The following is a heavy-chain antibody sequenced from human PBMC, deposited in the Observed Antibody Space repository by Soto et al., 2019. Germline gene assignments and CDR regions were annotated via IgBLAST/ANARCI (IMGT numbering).Heavy chain of an antibody. V-gene: IGHV1-69*06. D-gene: IGHD5-12*01. CDR3: ATIRVRGGPLRFED. CDR2: VLPITGST. CDR1: GGLFSVFS. J-gene: IGHJ4*01. Sequence: QVQLVQSGAEVKKHGSSVKVSCKTSGGLFSVFSFNWVRQAPGQGLEWMGGVLPITGSTDYDQKFQGRLTITADRSTSTIYMALSRLTSDDTANYYCATIRVRGGPLRFEDGGQGTLISVSS.